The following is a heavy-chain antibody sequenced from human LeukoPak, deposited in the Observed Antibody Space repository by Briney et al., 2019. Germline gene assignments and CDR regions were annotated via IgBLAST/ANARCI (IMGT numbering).Heavy chain of an antibody. D-gene: IGHD2-2*01. CDR1: GYSFTSYW. Sequence: GESLQISCKGSGYSFTSYWIVWVRQMPGKGLEWMGIIYPGDSDTRYSPSFQGQVTISADESISTAYLQWSSLKASDTAMYYCARPPAGPYNWFDPWGQGTLVTVSS. V-gene: IGHV5-51*01. J-gene: IGHJ5*02. CDR2: IYPGDSDT. CDR3: ARPPAGPYNWFDP.